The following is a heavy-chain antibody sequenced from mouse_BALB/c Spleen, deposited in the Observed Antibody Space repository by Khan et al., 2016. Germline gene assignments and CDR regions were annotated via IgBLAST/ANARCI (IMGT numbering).Heavy chain of an antibody. V-gene: IGHV5-17*02. Sequence: EVELVESGGDLVQPGGSRKLSCAATGFTFSGFGMHWVRQAPEKGLEWVAYISSGSTNIYYADTVKGRFTISRDNPKNTLFLQMTSLRSEDTAIYYCARMGGSYAMDYWGQGTSVTVSS. CDR3: ARMGGSYAMDY. CDR2: ISSGSTNI. CDR1: GFTFSGFG. J-gene: IGHJ4*01.